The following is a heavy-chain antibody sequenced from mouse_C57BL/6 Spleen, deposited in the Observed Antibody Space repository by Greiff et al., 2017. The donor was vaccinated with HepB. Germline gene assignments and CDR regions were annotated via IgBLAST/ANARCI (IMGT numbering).Heavy chain of an antibody. D-gene: IGHD1-1*01. Sequence: QVQLQQPGAELVKPGASVKLSCKASGYTFTSYWMQWVKQRPGQGLEWIGEIDPSDSYTNYNQKFKGKATLTVDTSSSTAYMQLSSLTSEDSAVYYCARSPLLLRFFDYWGQGTLVTVAA. CDR3: ARSPLLLRFFDY. CDR1: GYTFTSYW. CDR2: IDPSDSYT. J-gene: IGHJ3*01. V-gene: IGHV1-50*01.